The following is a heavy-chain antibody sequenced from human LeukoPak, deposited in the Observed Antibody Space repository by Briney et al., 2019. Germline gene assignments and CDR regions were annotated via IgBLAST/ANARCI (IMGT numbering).Heavy chain of an antibody. CDR3: AMKAVPRPRLHDAFDF. V-gene: IGHV3-23*01. J-gene: IGHJ3*01. CDR1: GFTLNNDA. Sequence: PGGSLRLSCAASGFTLNNDAMSWVRQAPGKGLEWVSAINGDTTHYAGSVKGRFTISRDNSKNTLYLQLNSLGVEDTAVYYCAMKAVPRPRLHDAFDFWGQGTVVSVSS. D-gene: IGHD5-24*01. CDR2: INGDTT.